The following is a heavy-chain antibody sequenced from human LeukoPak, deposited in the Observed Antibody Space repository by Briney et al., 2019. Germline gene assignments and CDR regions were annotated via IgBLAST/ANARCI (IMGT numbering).Heavy chain of an antibody. Sequence: ASVKVSCKASGYTFTGYYMHWVRQAPGQGLEWVGWINPNSGGTNYAQKFQGRVTMTRDTSISTAYMELSRLRSDDTAVYYCARVMAYYYDSSGYHRGGAFDIWGQGTMVTVSS. V-gene: IGHV1-2*02. D-gene: IGHD3-22*01. CDR2: INPNSGGT. CDR1: GYTFTGYY. CDR3: ARVMAYYYDSSGYHRGGAFDI. J-gene: IGHJ3*02.